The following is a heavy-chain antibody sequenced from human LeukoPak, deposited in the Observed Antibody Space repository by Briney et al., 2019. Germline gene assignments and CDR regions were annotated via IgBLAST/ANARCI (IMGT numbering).Heavy chain of an antibody. CDR3: ARDPPRYSSGWYDAFDI. D-gene: IGHD6-19*01. J-gene: IGHJ3*02. Sequence: SQTLSLTCTVSGGSISSGGYYWSWIRQHPGKGLEWIGYIYYSGSTYYNPSLKSRVTISVDTSKNQCSLKLSSVTAADTAVYYCARDPPRYSSGWYDAFDIWGQGTMVTVSS. CDR2: IYYSGST. V-gene: IGHV4-31*03. CDR1: GGSISSGGYY.